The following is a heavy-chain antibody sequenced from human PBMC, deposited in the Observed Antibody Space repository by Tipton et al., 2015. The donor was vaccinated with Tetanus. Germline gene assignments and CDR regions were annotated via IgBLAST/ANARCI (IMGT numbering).Heavy chain of an antibody. CDR1: GFIFGTYA. V-gene: IGHV3-23*01. CDR2: ISAGGGST. Sequence: SLRLFCAGFGFIFGTYAMSWVRQAPGKGLEWVSGISAGGGSTYYADSVEGRFTISRDNSKNTLYLQMNSLRAEDTAIYYCAKDPASRGWFDPWGQGTLVSVSS. J-gene: IGHJ5*02. CDR3: AKDPASRGWFDP.